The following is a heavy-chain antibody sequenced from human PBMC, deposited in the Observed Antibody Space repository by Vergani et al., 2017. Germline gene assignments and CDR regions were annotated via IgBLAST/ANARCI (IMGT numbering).Heavy chain of an antibody. CDR2: INWNSDSI. V-gene: IGHV3-9*01. CDR3: VKDIAASGNYWYFDL. Sequence: EVQLVESGGGLVQPGRSLRLSCAASGFTFDDYAMHWVRQAPGKGLEWVSGINWNSDSIAYADSGKGRFTISRDNAKNSLYRQMNSLRAEDTALYYCVKDIAASGNYWYFDLWGRGTLVTVSS. CDR1: GFTFDDYA. D-gene: IGHD6-13*01. J-gene: IGHJ2*01.